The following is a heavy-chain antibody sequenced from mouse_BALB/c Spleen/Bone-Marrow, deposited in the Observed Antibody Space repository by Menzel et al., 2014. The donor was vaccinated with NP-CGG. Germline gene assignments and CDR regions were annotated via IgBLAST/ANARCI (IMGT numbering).Heavy chain of an antibody. D-gene: IGHD2-3*01. J-gene: IGHJ1*01. CDR3: ASDGYYWYFDV. Sequence: QVQLKQSGPGLVQPSQSLSITCTVTGFPLTSYGVHWVRQSPGKGLEWLGVIWSGGSTDYNAAFISRLSISKDNSKSQVFFKMNSLQANDTAIYYCASDGYYWYFDVWGAGTTITVSS. V-gene: IGHV2-2*02. CDR1: GFPLTSYG. CDR2: IWSGGST.